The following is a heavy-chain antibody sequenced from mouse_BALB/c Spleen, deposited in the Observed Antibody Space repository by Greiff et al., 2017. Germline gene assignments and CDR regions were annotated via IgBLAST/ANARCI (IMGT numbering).Heavy chain of an antibody. V-gene: IGHV5-4*02. CDR1: GFTFSDYY. Sequence: EVMLVESGGGLVKPGGSLKLSCAASGFTFSDYYMYWVRQTPEKRLEWVATISDGGSYTYYPDSVKGRFTISRDNAKNNLYLQMSSLKSEDTAMYYCARGGYRENYFDYWGQGTTLTVSS. CDR2: ISDGGSYT. CDR3: ARGGYRENYFDY. D-gene: IGHD2-14*01. J-gene: IGHJ2*01.